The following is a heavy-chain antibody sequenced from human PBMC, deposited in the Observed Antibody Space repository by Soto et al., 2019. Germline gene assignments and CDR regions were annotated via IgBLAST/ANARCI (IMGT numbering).Heavy chain of an antibody. Sequence: PGGSLRLSCAASGFTFSSYAMHWVRQAPGKGLEWVAVISYDGSNKYYADSVKGRFTISRDNSKNTLYLQMNSLRVEDTAVYYCARDSYGNDYWGQGTLVTVSS. V-gene: IGHV3-30-3*01. D-gene: IGHD5-18*01. CDR3: ARDSYGNDY. J-gene: IGHJ4*02. CDR1: GFTFSSYA. CDR2: ISYDGSNK.